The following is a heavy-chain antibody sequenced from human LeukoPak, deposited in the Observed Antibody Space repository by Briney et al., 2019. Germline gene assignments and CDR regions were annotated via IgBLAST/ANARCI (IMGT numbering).Heavy chain of an antibody. V-gene: IGHV3-30*03. CDR3: AMRYGDYVVN. D-gene: IGHD4-17*01. J-gene: IGHJ4*02. CDR1: GFTFSSYG. CDR2: ISYDGSNK. Sequence: PRRSLRLSCAASGFTFSSYGMHWVRQAPGKGLEWVAVISYDGSNKYYADSVKGRFTISRDNSKNTLYLQMNSLRAEDTAVYYCAMRYGDYVVNWGQGTLVTVSS.